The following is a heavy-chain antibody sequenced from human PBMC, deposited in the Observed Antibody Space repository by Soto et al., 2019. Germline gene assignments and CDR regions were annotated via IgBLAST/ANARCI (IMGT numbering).Heavy chain of an antibody. CDR2: IYSGGST. J-gene: IGHJ6*02. CDR1: GFTVSSNS. CDR3: ARALWYGDYVYPYSGMDV. V-gene: IGHV3-53*04. Sequence: EVQLVESGGGLVQPGGSLRLSCAASGFTVSSNSMSWVRQAPGKGLEWVSVIYSGGSTYYADSVKGRFTISRHNSKNTLYLQMNSLRAEDTAVYYCARALWYGDYVYPYSGMDVWVQGTTVTVSS. D-gene: IGHD4-17*01.